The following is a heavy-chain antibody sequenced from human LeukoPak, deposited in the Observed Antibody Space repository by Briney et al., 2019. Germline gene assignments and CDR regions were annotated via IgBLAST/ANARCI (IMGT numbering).Heavy chain of an antibody. D-gene: IGHD6-19*01. CDR2: INSDGTMT. J-gene: IGHJ6*02. V-gene: IGHV3-74*01. Sequence: PGGSLRLSCGASGFTLRNYRMHWVRQAPGKGLVWVSRINSDGTMTNYADSVKGRFTISRDKAKNTLHLQMNSLRAEDTAVYYCARGLAVAGNCMDVWGQGTTVTVSS. CDR1: GFTLRNYR. CDR3: ARGLAVAGNCMDV.